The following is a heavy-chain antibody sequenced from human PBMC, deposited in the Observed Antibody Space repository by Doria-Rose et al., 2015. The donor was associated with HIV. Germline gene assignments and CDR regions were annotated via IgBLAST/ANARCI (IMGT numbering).Heavy chain of an antibody. CDR2: TISDDER. Sequence: QVTLKESGPVLVKPTETLTLTCTVSGVSLSSPGMGVSWIRQPPGKALEWLAYTISDDERSYTTSLKSRLTISRGTSKSQVVLTMTDMDPVDTATYYCARIRSSRWYHKYYFDFWGQGTLVIVSA. V-gene: IGHV2-26*01. CDR1: GVSLSSPGMG. J-gene: IGHJ4*02. CDR3: ARIRSSRWYHKYYFDF. D-gene: IGHD6-13*01.